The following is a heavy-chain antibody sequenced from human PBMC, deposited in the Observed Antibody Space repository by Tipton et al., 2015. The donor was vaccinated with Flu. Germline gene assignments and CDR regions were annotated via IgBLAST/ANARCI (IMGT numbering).Heavy chain of an antibody. D-gene: IGHD6-19*01. V-gene: IGHV4-59*12. J-gene: IGHJ4*02. CDR3: ARWLGSTRYYFDY. CDR2: IYYSGST. Sequence: LRLSCTVSGGSISSYYWSWIRQPPGKGLEWIGYIYYSGSTNYNPSLKSRVTISVDTSKNQFSLKLSSVTAADTAVYYCARWLGSTRYYFDYWGQGTLVTVSS. CDR1: GGSISSYY.